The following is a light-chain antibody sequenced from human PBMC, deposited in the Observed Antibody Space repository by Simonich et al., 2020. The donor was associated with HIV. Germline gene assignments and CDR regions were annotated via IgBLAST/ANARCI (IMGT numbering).Light chain of an antibody. V-gene: IGKV4-1*01. CDR2: WAS. CDR3: QQYYSTPYT. Sequence: DIVMTQSPDSLAVSLGERATINCKSSQSVFYSSNNENYLAWYQPKPGQPPKRLIYWASTRESGVPDRFSGSGSGTDFTLTISSLQAEDVAVYYCQQYYSTPYTFGQGTKLEIK. J-gene: IGKJ2*01. CDR1: QSVFYSSNNENY.